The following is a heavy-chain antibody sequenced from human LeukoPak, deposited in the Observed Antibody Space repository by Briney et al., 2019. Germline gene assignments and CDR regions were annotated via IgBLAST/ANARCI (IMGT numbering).Heavy chain of an antibody. J-gene: IGHJ6*03. CDR2: IYYSGST. Sequence: PSETLSLTCTVSGGSISSYYWSWIRQPPGKGLEWIGYIYYSGSTNYNPSLKSRVTISVDTSKNQFSLKLSSVTAADTAVYYCAGRAPRRVRGTSYYYYYMDVWAKGTTVTISS. CDR3: AGRAPRRVRGTSYYYYYMDV. V-gene: IGHV4-59*12. CDR1: GGSISSYY. D-gene: IGHD3-10*01.